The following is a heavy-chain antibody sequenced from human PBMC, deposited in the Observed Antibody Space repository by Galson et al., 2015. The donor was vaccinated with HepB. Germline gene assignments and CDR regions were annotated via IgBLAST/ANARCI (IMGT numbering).Heavy chain of an antibody. CDR3: AKDRGDCSGTSCPPIRPYYYFAMDV. J-gene: IGHJ6*02. Sequence: SLRVYCAASGFTFSSSDMHWVRQAQGKGLEWGTVISYDGGNKYYADSVKGRFTISKDTSKNTLYLQMNSLRAEDTAVYYCAKDRGDCSGTSCPPIRPYYYFAMDVWGQGTTVTVSS. CDR1: GFTFSSSD. V-gene: IGHV3-30*18. D-gene: IGHD2-2*01. CDR2: ISYDGGNK.